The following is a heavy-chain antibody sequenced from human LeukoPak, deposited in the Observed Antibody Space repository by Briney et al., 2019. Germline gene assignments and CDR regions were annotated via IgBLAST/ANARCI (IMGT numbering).Heavy chain of an antibody. Sequence: GGSLSLSCAASGFTFSSYAMSWVRQAPGQGLEWVSAISGSGGSTYYADSVKGRFTISRDNSKNTLYLQMNSLRAEDTAVYYCAMEDIVVVVAALPSRFGSWGHRIPVTVSS. V-gene: IGHV3-23*01. CDR1: GFTFSSYA. CDR2: ISGSGGST. CDR3: AMEDIVVVVAALPSRFGS. J-gene: IGHJ5*01. D-gene: IGHD2-15*01.